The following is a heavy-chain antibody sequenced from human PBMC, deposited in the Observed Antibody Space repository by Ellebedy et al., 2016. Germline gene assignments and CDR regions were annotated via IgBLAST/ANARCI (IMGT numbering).Heavy chain of an antibody. V-gene: IGHV4-31*03. D-gene: IGHD2-2*02. CDR3: ARAGSYCSSTSCYMGGVTNWFDP. J-gene: IGHJ5*02. CDR2: IYYSGST. CDR1: GGSISSGGYY. Sequence: SETLSLTXTVSGGSISSGGYYWSWIRQHPGKGLEWIGYIYYSGSTYYNPSLKSRVTISVDTSKNQFSLKLSSVTAADTAVYYCARAGSYCSSTSCYMGGVTNWFDPWGQGTLVTVSS.